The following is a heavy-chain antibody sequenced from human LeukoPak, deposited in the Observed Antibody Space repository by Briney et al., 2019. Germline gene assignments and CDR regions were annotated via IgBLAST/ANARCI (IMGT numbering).Heavy chain of an antibody. V-gene: IGHV3-23*01. J-gene: IGHJ4*02. CDR2: ISGNGGSR. CDR1: GFTFRNYA. D-gene: IGHD5-18*01. CDR3: AKDLYSYGYD. Sequence: GGSLRLSCAASGFTFRNYAMTWVRQAPGKGLEWVSSISGNGGSRYYADSVKGRFTISRDNSKNTLYLQMSSLRAEDTAVYYCAKDLYSYGYDWGQGTLVTVSS.